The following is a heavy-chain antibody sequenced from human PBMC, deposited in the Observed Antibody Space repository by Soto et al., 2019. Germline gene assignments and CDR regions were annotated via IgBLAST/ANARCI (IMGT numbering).Heavy chain of an antibody. CDR1: GFSLTTSEVG. CDR3: AHYSGYCTSTNCYYHFDQ. CDR2: ILWDDDE. Sequence: QITLKESGPTLVEPTQTLTLTCTFSGFSLTTSEVGVGWIRQPPGKALEWLALILWDDDERYSPSLQSRLTITKETAKHQVDLTSTNMDPVDTATYYCAHYSGYCTSTNCYYHFDQWGQGTLVTVSS. J-gene: IGHJ4*02. D-gene: IGHD2-2*03. V-gene: IGHV2-5*02.